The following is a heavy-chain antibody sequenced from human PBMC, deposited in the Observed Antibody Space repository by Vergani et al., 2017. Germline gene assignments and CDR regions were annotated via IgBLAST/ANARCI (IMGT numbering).Heavy chain of an antibody. CDR3: AKGGIVIVPAAADY. Sequence: EVQLVESGGGLVQPGGSLRLSCAASGFTVSSNYMNWVRQAPGKGLEWVSIIYSGGSTYYADSVKGRFTISRDNSKNTLYLQMNSLRAEDTAVYYCAKGGIVIVPAAADYWGQGTLVTVSS. J-gene: IGHJ4*02. CDR2: IYSGGST. V-gene: IGHV3-53*01. D-gene: IGHD2-2*01. CDR1: GFTVSSNY.